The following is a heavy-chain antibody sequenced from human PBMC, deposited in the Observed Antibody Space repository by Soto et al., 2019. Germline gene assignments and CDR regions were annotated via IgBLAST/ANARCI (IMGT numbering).Heavy chain of an antibody. Sequence: SGGSLRLSCADSGFTFSSYAMSWVRQAPGKGLEWVSYISSSSSVIYYADSVKGRFAISRDNAKNSLVLQMNSLRDEDTAVYYCARGHYYGSGAHFDSWGQGTLVTVSS. J-gene: IGHJ4*02. V-gene: IGHV3-48*02. CDR1: GFTFSSYA. CDR2: ISSSSSVI. CDR3: ARGHYYGSGAHFDS. D-gene: IGHD3-10*01.